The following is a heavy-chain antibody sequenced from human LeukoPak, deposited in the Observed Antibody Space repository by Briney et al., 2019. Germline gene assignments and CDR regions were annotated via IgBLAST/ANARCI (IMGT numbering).Heavy chain of an antibody. CDR1: GYTFTGYY. CDR3: ARDNSVGDTAWWFDP. J-gene: IGHJ5*02. D-gene: IGHD1-26*01. Sequence: ASVKVSCKASGYTFTGYYMHWVRQAPGQGLEWVGWINPKSGGTNYAQKFQGRVTMTSDTSITTVYMELSRLRSGDTAVYYCARDNSVGDTAWWFDPWGQGTLVTVSS. CDR2: INPKSGGT. V-gene: IGHV1-2*02.